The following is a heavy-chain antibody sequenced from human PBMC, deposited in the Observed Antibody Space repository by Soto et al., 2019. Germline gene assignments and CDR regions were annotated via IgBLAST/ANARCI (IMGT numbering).Heavy chain of an antibody. V-gene: IGHV3-23*01. CDR3: ARNTISHPHY. J-gene: IGHJ4*02. Sequence: PGGSLRLSCAASGFTFSNYAMSWVRQAPGKGLEWVSAISSSGDSPYYADSVKGRFTVSRDNSKNTLYLQMNSLRVEDTAIYYCARNTISHPHYWGQGNLVTVS. CDR1: GFTFSNYA. D-gene: IGHD1-1*01. CDR2: ISSSGDSP.